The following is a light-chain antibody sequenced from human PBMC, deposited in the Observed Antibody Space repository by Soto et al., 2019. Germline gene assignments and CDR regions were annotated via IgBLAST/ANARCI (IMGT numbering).Light chain of an antibody. CDR1: SSDVGGYNY. CDR3: SSYTTSSTL. V-gene: IGLV2-14*01. J-gene: IGLJ1*01. CDR2: AVT. Sequence: QSALTQPASVSGSPGQSITISCTGTSSDVGGYNYVSWYQQHPGKAPKLLISAVTDRPSGVSSRFSGSKSGNTASLNISGLQAEDEADYYCSSYTTSSTLFGTGTKLTV.